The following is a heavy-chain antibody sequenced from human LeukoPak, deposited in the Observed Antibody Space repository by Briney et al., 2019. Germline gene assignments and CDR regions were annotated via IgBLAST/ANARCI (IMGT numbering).Heavy chain of an antibody. Sequence: SQTLSLTCAISGDSRSSNRAAWNCIRQSPSRGLEWLGRTYYRSKWYNDYAVSVKSRITINPDTSKNQFSLQLDSVTPEDTAVYYCARETTTDGSPFDYWGQGTLVTVSS. D-gene: IGHD1-26*01. CDR1: GDSRSSNRAA. CDR2: TYYRSKWYN. V-gene: IGHV6-1*01. J-gene: IGHJ4*02. CDR3: ARETTTDGSPFDY.